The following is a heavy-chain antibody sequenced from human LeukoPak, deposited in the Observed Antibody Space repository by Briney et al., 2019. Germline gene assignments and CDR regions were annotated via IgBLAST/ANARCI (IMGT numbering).Heavy chain of an antibody. J-gene: IGHJ5*02. CDR3: ATNPGGYCSNTNCYGEAP. CDR1: GGSISRSY. V-gene: IGHV4-59*12. Sequence: KPSETLSLTCTVSGGSISRSYWSWIRQPPGKGLEWIGYIYYTGGTNYNPSLKSRVTISVDTSKNQFSLKLTSVTAADTAVYYCATNPGGYCSNTNCYGEAPWGQGTLVTVSS. CDR2: IYYTGGT. D-gene: IGHD2-2*01.